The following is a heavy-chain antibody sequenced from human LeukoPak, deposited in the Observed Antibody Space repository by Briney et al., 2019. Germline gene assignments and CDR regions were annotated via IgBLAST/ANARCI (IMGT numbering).Heavy chain of an antibody. CDR2: IYYSGST. V-gene: IGHV4-34*01. CDR3: ARVRELWADY. CDR1: GESFSGHY. D-gene: IGHD1-26*01. J-gene: IGHJ4*02. Sequence: PSETLCLTCAVYGESFSGHYWTWISQPPGKGLEWIGSIYYSGSTYYNPSLKSRVTISVDTSKNQFSLKLSSVTAADTAVYYCARVRELWADYWGQGTLVTVSS.